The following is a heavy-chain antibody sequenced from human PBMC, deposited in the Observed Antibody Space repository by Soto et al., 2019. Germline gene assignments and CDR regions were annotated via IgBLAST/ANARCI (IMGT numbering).Heavy chain of an antibody. Sequence: SETLSLTCTVSGGSISSGDYYWSWIRQPPGKGLEWIGYIYYSGSTNYNPSLKSRVTISVDTSKNQFSLKLSSVTAADTAVYYCARRIAAAGLYWFDPWGQGTLVTVSS. CDR2: IYYSGST. CDR3: ARRIAAAGLYWFDP. V-gene: IGHV4-61*08. J-gene: IGHJ5*02. CDR1: GGSISSGDYY. D-gene: IGHD6-13*01.